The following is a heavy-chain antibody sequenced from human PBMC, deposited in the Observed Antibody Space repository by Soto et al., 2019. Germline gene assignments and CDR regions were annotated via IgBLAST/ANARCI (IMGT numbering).Heavy chain of an antibody. Sequence: SETLSLTCAVYGGSFSGYYWSWMRQPPGKGLEWIGEINHSGSTNYNPSLKSRVTISVDTSKNQFSLKLSSVTAADTAVYYCARGGAGRGSNYDILTGYYRGNYYYGMDVWGQGTTVTVSS. D-gene: IGHD3-9*01. CDR2: INHSGST. J-gene: IGHJ6*02. V-gene: IGHV4-34*01. CDR1: GGSFSGYY. CDR3: ARGGAGRGSNYDILTGYYRGNYYYGMDV.